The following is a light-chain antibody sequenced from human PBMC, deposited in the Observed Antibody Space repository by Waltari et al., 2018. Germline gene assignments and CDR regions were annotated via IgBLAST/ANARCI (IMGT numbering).Light chain of an antibody. V-gene: IGLV8-61*01. Sequence: QNVVTQESSLSVSLGGTVTLTWALSSCSDSRTWYPNWYQQTPGQAPRTLIYNKKNGAYGVPSRFSGSILGNNAALTITGAQADDESIYYCLLYLNNGMSLFSGGTRLTVL. CDR2: NKK. J-gene: IGLJ3*02. CDR1: SCSDSRTWY. CDR3: LLYLNNGMSL.